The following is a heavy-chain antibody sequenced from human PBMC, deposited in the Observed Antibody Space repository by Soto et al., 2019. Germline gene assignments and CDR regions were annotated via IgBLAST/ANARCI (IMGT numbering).Heavy chain of an antibody. J-gene: IGHJ5*02. CDR2: ISPFNGHT. V-gene: IGHV1-18*01. D-gene: IGHD6-13*01. CDR3: AREPPRATAGLNYFDP. Sequence: QVQLVQSGTEVKKPGASVKVSCKTSGYTFINFGIGWVRQAPGQGLEWMGWISPFNGHTHYAQKFQGRVSLTTDTSTITAFLELRSLTYDDTAVYYCAREPPRATAGLNYFDPWGQGTLVTVSS. CDR1: GYTFINFG.